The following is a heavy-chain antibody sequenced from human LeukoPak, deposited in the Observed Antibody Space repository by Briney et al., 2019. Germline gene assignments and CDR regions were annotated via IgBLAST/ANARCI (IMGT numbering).Heavy chain of an antibody. D-gene: IGHD6-19*01. Sequence: PGGSLRLSCVASGFTFSTYSMTWVRQAPGKGLEWVSSIYGNGERTFYADSVKGRFTIFRDNSKNTLYLEMLGLRPEDKAVYYCAKDVVPDSGWDLDYWGQGTLVTVSS. CDR1: GFTFSTYS. CDR2: IYGNGERT. CDR3: AKDVVPDSGWDLDY. V-gene: IGHV3-23*01. J-gene: IGHJ4*02.